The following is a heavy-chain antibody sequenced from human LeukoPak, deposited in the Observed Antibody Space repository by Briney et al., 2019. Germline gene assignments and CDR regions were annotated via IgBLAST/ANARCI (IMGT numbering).Heavy chain of an antibody. D-gene: IGHD6-6*01. Sequence: HPGGSLRLSCAASGFTFSSYGMHWVRQAPGKGLEWVAVISYDGSNKYYADSVKGRFTISRDNSKNTLYLQMNSLRAEDTAVYYCAKYSSGGPSYREYWGQGTLVTVSS. CDR1: GFTFSSYG. CDR2: ISYDGSNK. CDR3: AKYSSGGPSYREY. V-gene: IGHV3-30*18. J-gene: IGHJ4*02.